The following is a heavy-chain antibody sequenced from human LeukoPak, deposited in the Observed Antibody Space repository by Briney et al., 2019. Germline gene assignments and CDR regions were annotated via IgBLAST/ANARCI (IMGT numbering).Heavy chain of an antibody. J-gene: IGHJ4*02. Sequence: GGSLRLSCPASGFTFSRYVMNWVRQAPGKGLKWVSAISVSGDRAYYADSVKGRFTISRDNAKNTLYLQVNSLRVEDTAIYFCAKPLHDHDIYDSWGQGTLVTVSS. CDR1: GFTFSRYV. CDR3: AKPLHDHDIYDS. D-gene: IGHD3-9*01. CDR2: ISVSGDRA. V-gene: IGHV3-23*01.